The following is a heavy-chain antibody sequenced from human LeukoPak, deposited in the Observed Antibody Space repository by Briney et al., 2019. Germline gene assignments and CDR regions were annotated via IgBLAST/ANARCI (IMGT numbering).Heavy chain of an antibody. D-gene: IGHD6-13*01. J-gene: IGHJ4*02. CDR1: GGTFINYA. CDR2: VIPIFATA. CDR3: ARGIAAXYYFDY. Sequence: SVKVSCKASGGTFINYAVSWVRQAPGQGLEWMGGVIPIFATANYAQKFQGRVTITADESTSTAYMELSSLRSEDTAVYYCARGIAAXYYFDYWGQXTXXXVSS. V-gene: IGHV1-69*13.